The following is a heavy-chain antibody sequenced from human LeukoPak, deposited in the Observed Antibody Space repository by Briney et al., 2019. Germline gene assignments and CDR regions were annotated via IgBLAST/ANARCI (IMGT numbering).Heavy chain of an antibody. Sequence: PSETLSLTCTFSDDSISSYYCSWIRQSPGKGLEWIGHIHYIGSTSYNRSLKSRVTISIDTSKRSFSLRLSSVTAADTAVYFCARGSTASPWFDPWGQGTLVTVSS. CDR2: IHYIGST. J-gene: IGHJ5*02. CDR3: ARGSTASPWFDP. CDR1: DDSISSYY. D-gene: IGHD5-18*01. V-gene: IGHV4-59*01.